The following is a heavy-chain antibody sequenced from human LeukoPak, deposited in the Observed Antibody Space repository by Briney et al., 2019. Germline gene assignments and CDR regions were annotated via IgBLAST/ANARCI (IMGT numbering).Heavy chain of an antibody. CDR2: ISYDGSNK. V-gene: IGHV3-30*18. D-gene: IGHD5-24*01. CDR1: GFTFSSYG. Sequence: GGSLRLSCAASGFTFSSYGMHWVRQAPGKGLEWVAVISYDGSNKYYADSVKGRFTISRDNSKNTLYLQMNSLRAEDTAVYYCAKDRAEMATILGGGIFDYWGQRTLVTVST. J-gene: IGHJ4*02. CDR3: AKDRAEMATILGGGIFDY.